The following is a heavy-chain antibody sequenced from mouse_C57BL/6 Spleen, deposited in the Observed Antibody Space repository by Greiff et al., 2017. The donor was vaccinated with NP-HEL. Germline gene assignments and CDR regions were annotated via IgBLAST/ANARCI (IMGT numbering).Heavy chain of an antibody. J-gene: IGHJ2*01. CDR3: ARTARIKY. Sequence: SGPGLVKPSQSLSLTCTVTGYSITSGYGWNWIRQFPGNKLEWMGYISYSGSTNYNPSLKSRISITRDTSKNQFFLQLNSVTTEDTATYYCARTARIKYWGQGTTLTVSS. D-gene: IGHD1-2*01. CDR1: GYSITSGYG. V-gene: IGHV3-2*02. CDR2: ISYSGST.